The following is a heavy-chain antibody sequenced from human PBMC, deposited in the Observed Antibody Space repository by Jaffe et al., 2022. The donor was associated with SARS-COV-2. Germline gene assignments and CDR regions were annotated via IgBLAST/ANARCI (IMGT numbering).Heavy chain of an antibody. CDR2: ISSSGTTI. D-gene: IGHD6-19*01. CDR1: GFTFSNYE. CDR3: ARIGSGWYPAMDV. V-gene: IGHV3-48*03. Sequence: EVQLVESGGGLVQPGGSLRLSCAASGFTFSNYEMQWVRQAPGKGLEWVSYISSSGTTIYYADSVRGRFTISRDNAKNSLYLQMNSLRAEDTAVYYCARIGSGWYPAMDVWGQGTTVTVSS. J-gene: IGHJ6*02.